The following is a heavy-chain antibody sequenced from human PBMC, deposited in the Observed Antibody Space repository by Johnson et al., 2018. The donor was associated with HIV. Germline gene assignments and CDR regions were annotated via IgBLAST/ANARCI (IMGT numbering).Heavy chain of an antibody. J-gene: IGHJ3*02. CDR1: GFSFSNYA. V-gene: IGHV3-NL1*01. CDR3: AKGSSSWPNDAFDI. Sequence: QVQLVESGGGVVQPGRSLRLSCAASGFSFSNYAMHWVRQAPGKGLEWVAVIDSGGGTKYADSVTGRFTISRDNSKNTLYLQMNRLRAEDTAVYYCAKGSSSWPNDAFDIWGQGTMVTVSS. CDR2: IDSGGGT. D-gene: IGHD6-13*01.